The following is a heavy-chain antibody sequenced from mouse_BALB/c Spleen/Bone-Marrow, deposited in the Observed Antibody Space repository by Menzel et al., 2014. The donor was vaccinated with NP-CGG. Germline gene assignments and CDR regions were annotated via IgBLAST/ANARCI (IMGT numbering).Heavy chain of an antibody. V-gene: IGHV2-2*01. Sequence: VMLVESGPGLVQPSQSLSITCTVSGFSLTTYGVHWVRQSPGKGLEWLGALWSGGNTDYNAAFISRLSISKDNSKSQVFFEMNSLQAYDTAIYYCARKLRFYAMDYWGQGTSVTVSS. D-gene: IGHD1-1*01. J-gene: IGHJ4*01. CDR1: GFSLTTYG. CDR3: ARKLRFYAMDY. CDR2: LWSGGNT.